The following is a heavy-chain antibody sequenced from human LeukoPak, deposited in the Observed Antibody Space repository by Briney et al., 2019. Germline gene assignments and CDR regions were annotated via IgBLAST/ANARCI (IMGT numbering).Heavy chain of an antibody. V-gene: IGHV4-34*01. CDR3: ASGLGTRFDY. CDR1: GGSFSGYY. J-gene: IGHJ4*02. CDR2: INHSGST. D-gene: IGHD7-27*01. Sequence: SETLSLTCTVYGGSFSGYYWSWIRQPPGKGLEWIGEINHSGSTNYNPSLKSRVTISVDTSKNQFSLKLSSVTAADTAVYYCASGLGTRFDYWGQGTLVTVSA.